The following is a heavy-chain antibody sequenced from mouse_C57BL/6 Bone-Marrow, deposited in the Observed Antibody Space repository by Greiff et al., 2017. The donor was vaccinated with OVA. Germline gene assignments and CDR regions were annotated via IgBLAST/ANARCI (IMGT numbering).Heavy chain of an antibody. CDR2: IHPSDSDT. J-gene: IGHJ4*01. Sequence: VQLQQPGAELVKPGASVKVSCKASGYTFTSYWMHWVKQRPGQGLEWIGGIHPSDSDTNYNQKFKGKATLTVDKSSSTAYMQLSSLTSEDSAVYYCAIGLSPFYAMDYWGQGTSVTVSS. CDR3: AIGLSPFYAMDY. V-gene: IGHV1-74*01. CDR1: GYTFTSYW. D-gene: IGHD2-2*01.